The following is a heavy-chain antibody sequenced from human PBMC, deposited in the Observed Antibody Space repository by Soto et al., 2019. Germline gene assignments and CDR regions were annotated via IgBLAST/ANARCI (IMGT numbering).Heavy chain of an antibody. CDR1: GGTFSSYV. D-gene: IGHD1-7*01. CDR2: IIPKFVTP. V-gene: IGHV1-69*13. J-gene: IGHJ4*02. CDR3: ARGEEGLGYNWKYAHFDL. Sequence: ASVKVSCKTSGGTFSSYVFSWVRQAPGQGLEWMGGIIPKFVTPNSAQRFQDRVTITADESTSTVYMELSSLRPEDTAVYYCARGEEGLGYNWKYAHFDLWGQGTLVTVSS.